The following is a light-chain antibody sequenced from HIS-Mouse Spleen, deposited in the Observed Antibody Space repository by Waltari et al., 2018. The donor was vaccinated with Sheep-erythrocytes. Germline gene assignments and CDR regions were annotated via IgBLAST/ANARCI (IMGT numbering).Light chain of an antibody. CDR3: CSYAGSYNHV. V-gene: IGLV2-11*01. CDR2: DVS. CDR1: SSDVGGYNY. Sequence: QSALTQPRSVSGSPGQSVTISCTGTSSDVGGYNYVPWYQQPPGKATKLMFYDVSQRPSGLPALFSGSKSGNTASLTISGLQAEDEADYYCCSYAGSYNHVFATGTKVTVL. J-gene: IGLJ1*01.